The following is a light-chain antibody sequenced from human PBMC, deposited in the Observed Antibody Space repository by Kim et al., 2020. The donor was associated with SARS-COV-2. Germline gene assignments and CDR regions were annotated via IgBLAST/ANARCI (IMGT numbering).Light chain of an antibody. Sequence: GQSVTSSCTGTSSDVGGYNYVSWYQQHPGKAPKLMIYEVSKRPSGVPDRFSGSKSGNTASLTVSGLQAEDEADYYCSSYAGSNNPVFGGGTKSPS. CDR2: EVS. CDR3: SSYAGSNNPV. CDR1: SSDVGGYNY. V-gene: IGLV2-8*01. J-gene: IGLJ3*02.